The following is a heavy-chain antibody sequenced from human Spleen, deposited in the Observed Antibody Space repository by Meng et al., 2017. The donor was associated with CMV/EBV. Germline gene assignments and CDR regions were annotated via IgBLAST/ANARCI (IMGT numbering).Heavy chain of an antibody. Sequence: SETLSLTCSVSGGPISSGSYYWGWIRQSPGKGLEWIASFHFSGRTYYSPSLESRVTMSLDTSKNHFSLSLTSVTAADTAVYYCAASGGTTTAIDYWDQGTLVTVSS. J-gene: IGHJ4*02. D-gene: IGHD4-11*01. CDR2: FHFSGRT. CDR3: AASGGTTTAIDY. CDR1: GGPISSGSYY. V-gene: IGHV4-39*07.